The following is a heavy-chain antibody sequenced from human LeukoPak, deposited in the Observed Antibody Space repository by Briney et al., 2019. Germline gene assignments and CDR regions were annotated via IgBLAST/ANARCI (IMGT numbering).Heavy chain of an antibody. Sequence: GGSLRLSCVASGFTFNRYGMTWVRQAPGKGLGWVSAIRDSDGGTYYADSGKGRFTISRDNSKSTLYLQMNSLRAEDTAVNLCAKGVRLGSITMIRRVRRAYYYYMDVWGKGTTVTISS. CDR3: AKGVRLGSITMIRRVRRAYYYYMDV. D-gene: IGHD3-10*01. CDR1: GFTFNRYG. V-gene: IGHV3-23*01. J-gene: IGHJ6*03. CDR2: IRDSDGGT.